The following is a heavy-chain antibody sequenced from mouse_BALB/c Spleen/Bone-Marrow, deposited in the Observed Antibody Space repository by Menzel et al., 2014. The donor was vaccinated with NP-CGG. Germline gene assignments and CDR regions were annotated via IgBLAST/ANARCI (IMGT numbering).Heavy chain of an antibody. CDR3: ARDVGNYVRFAY. D-gene: IGHD2-1*01. V-gene: IGHV7-3*02. J-gene: IGHJ3*01. CDR1: GFTFTDYY. CDR2: IRNKANGYTT. Sequence: EVNLVESGGGLVQPGGSLRLSCATSGFTFTDYYMSWVRQPPGKALEWLGFIRNKANGYTTEYSASVKGRFTISRDNSQSILYLQMNTLSAEDSATYYCARDVGNYVRFAYWGQGTLVTVSA.